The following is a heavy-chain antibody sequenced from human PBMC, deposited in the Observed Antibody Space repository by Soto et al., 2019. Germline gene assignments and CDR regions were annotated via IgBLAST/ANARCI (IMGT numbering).Heavy chain of an antibody. J-gene: IGHJ4*02. CDR3: ARGPYDYVWGSDPPHFDD. V-gene: IGHV3-11*01. D-gene: IGHD3-16*02. Sequence: GGSLRLSCAASGFTFSDYYMSWIRQAPGKGLEWVSYISSSGSTIYYADSVKGRFTISRDNAKNSLYLQMNSLRAEDTAVYYCARGPYDYVWGSDPPHFDDRGQGTPVTVSS. CDR1: GFTFSDYY. CDR2: ISSSGSTI.